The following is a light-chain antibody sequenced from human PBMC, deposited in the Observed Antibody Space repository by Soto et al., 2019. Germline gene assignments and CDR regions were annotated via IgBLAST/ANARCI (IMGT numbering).Light chain of an antibody. J-gene: IGKJ4*01. V-gene: IGKV2-24*01. CDR3: MQDAQCPHT. Sequence: DIVMTQTPLSSHFTLGQPASISCRSSQSLVHSDGNTYLSWLQQRPGQPPRVLIYKIATRFSGVPDRFRGSGAGTDFTLKISRVEAADGAVYYCMQDAQCPHTFGGGTKVEIK. CDR2: KIA. CDR1: QSLVHSDGNTY.